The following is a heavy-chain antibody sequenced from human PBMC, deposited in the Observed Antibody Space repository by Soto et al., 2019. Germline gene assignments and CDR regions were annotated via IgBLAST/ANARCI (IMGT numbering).Heavy chain of an antibody. Sequence: PGESLKISCKDSGYSFTSYWIGWVRQMPGKGLESMGIIYPGDSDTRYSPSFQGQVTISADKSISTAYLQWSSLKASDTAMYYCARTAAAGKYYYGMDVWGQGTTVTVSS. CDR1: GYSFTSYW. D-gene: IGHD6-13*01. V-gene: IGHV5-51*01. J-gene: IGHJ6*02. CDR2: IYPGDSDT. CDR3: ARTAAAGKYYYGMDV.